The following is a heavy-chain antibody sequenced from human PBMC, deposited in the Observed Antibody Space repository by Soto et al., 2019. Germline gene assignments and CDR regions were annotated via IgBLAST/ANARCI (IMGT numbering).Heavy chain of an antibody. Sequence: QVQLQESGPGLVKPSETLSLTCTVSGGSISTYYWSWIRQPPGKGLEWIGYIYYSGSTNYNPSLKCQFPISVATTKHQFSLKLSSVSAADTAVYYCARDGSRYDFWSGPYYFDYWGQGTLVTVSS. CDR1: GGSISTYY. CDR2: IYYSGST. J-gene: IGHJ4*02. V-gene: IGHV4-59*01. D-gene: IGHD3-3*01. CDR3: ARDGSRYDFWSGPYYFDY.